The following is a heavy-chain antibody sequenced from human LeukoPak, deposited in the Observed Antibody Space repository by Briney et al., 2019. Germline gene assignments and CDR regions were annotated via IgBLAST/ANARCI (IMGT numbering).Heavy chain of an antibody. CDR2: INPSGGST. CDR1: GDTFTSYY. CDR3: ARDRVRGIAVAGTKWCDP. Sequence: ASVKVSCKASGDTFTSYYMHWVRQAPGQGLEWMGIINPSGGSTSYAQKFQGRVTMTRDTSTSTVYMELSSLRSEDTAVYYCARDRVRGIAVAGTKWCDPWGQRTLVTVSS. V-gene: IGHV1-46*01. J-gene: IGHJ5*02. D-gene: IGHD6-19*01.